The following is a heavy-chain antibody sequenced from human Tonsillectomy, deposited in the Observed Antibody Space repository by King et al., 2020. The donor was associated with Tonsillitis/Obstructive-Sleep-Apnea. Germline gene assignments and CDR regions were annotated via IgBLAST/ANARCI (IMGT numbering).Heavy chain of an antibody. CDR3: ARSTTVATHNCYSMDV. J-gene: IGHJ6*03. CDR1: GFSLSTSGMC. D-gene: IGHD4-11*01. Sequence: FTLKESGPALVKPTQTLTLTCSFSGFSLSTSGMCVSWIRQPPGKALEWLARIDWDDDKYYSTSLKTRLTISKDTSKNQVVLTMTNMGPVDTATYYCARSTTVATHNCYSMDVWGIGTTVTVSS. CDR2: IDWDDDK. V-gene: IGHV2-70*13.